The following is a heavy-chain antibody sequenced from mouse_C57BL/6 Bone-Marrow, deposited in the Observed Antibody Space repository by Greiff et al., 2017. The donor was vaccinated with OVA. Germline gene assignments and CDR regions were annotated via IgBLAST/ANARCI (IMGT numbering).Heavy chain of an antibody. J-gene: IGHJ4*01. V-gene: IGHV1-64*01. Sequence: QVQLQQPGAELVKPGASVKLSCKASGYTFTSYWMHWVKQRPGQGLEWIGMINPNSGSTNYNEKFKSKATLTVDKSSSTAYMQLSSLTSEDSAVYYCARFGYNAMDDWGQGTSVTVSS. CDR3: ARFGYNAMDD. CDR2: INPNSGST. D-gene: IGHD1-2*01. CDR1: GYTFTSYW.